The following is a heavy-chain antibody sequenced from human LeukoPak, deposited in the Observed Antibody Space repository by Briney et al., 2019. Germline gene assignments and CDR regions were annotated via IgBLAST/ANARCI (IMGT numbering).Heavy chain of an antibody. V-gene: IGHV4-59*01. CDR1: GGSISSYY. Sequence: SETLSLTCTVSGGSISSYYWSWIRQPPGKGLEWIGYIYYSGTTNYNPSLKSRVTISIGTSKTQFSLKLSSVTAADTAVYYCARGPRSSPSSSWYVLDYWGQGTQVTVSS. D-gene: IGHD6-13*01. CDR3: ARGPRSSPSSSWYVLDY. J-gene: IGHJ4*02. CDR2: IYYSGTT.